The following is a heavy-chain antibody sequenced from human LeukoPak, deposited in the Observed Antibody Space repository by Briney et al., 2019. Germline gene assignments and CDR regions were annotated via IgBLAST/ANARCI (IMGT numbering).Heavy chain of an antibody. J-gene: IGHJ3*02. CDR1: GFTFSSYA. D-gene: IGHD6-19*01. CDR2: ISGSGGST. V-gene: IGHV3-23*01. Sequence: PGGSLRLSCAASGFTFSSYAMSWVRQAPGKGLEWVSAISGSGGSTYYADSVKGRFSISRDNSKNTLYLQMNSLRAEDTAVYYCAKVRVAGHDAFDIWGQGTMVTVSS. CDR3: AKVRVAGHDAFDI.